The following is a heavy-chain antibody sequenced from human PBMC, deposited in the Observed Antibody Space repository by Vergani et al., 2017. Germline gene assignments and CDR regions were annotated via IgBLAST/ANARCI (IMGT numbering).Heavy chain of an antibody. D-gene: IGHD2-21*02. Sequence: QVQLVESGGGVVQPGRSLRLSCAASGFTFGDHGIHWVRRAPGKGLEWVALISYDGTNKYYTNSVRGRFTISRDNSKSTLFLQMNSLRSQDTAVYYCARDPRGYGGDPEDYYYGMDVWGQGTTVTVSS. CDR1: GFTFGDHG. V-gene: IGHV3-30-3*01. CDR3: ARDPRGYGGDPEDYYYGMDV. J-gene: IGHJ6*02. CDR2: ISYDGTNK.